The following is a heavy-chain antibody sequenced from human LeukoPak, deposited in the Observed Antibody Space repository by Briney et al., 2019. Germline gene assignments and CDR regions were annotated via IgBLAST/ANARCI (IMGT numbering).Heavy chain of an antibody. J-gene: IGHJ4*02. D-gene: IGHD3-10*01. CDR3: ARQSRDGSKTRGYYFDY. Sequence: GESLKISSQVSGXIFTNYCIGWVRQMPGKGLESMGIIYPADSDTTYSPSFQGQVTISADKSISTVYLQWSSLKASDTAMYYCARQSRDGSKTRGYYFDYWGPGTQVTVSS. V-gene: IGHV5-51*01. CDR2: IYPADSDT. CDR1: GXIFTNYC.